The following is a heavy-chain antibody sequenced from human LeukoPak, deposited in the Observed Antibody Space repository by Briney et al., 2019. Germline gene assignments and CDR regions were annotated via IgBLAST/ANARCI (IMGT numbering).Heavy chain of an antibody. CDR3: ARDVIADSSYFFDY. J-gene: IGHJ4*02. CDR2: ISAYNGNT. CDR1: GYTFTSYG. D-gene: IGHD3-22*01. V-gene: IGHV1-18*01. Sequence: ASVKASCKASGYTFTSYGISWVGQAPGQGLEWMGWISAYNGNTNYAQKLQGRVTMTTDTSTSTAYMELRSLRSDDTAVYYCARDVIADSSYFFDYWGQGTLVTVSS.